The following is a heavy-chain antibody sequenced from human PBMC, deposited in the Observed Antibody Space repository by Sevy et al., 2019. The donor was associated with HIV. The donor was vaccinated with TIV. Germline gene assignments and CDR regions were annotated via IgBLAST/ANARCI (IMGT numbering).Heavy chain of an antibody. J-gene: IGHJ4*02. Sequence: GGSLRLSCAASGFTFSGYFMQWVRQAPGKGLEWVAVISYDGSKKYYADYVKGRFTISRDNSRNTLYLQIDSLRADDTAVYYCARDTFDYWGQGTLVTVSS. CDR1: GFTFSGYF. V-gene: IGHV3-30-3*01. CDR2: ISYDGSKK. CDR3: ARDTFDY.